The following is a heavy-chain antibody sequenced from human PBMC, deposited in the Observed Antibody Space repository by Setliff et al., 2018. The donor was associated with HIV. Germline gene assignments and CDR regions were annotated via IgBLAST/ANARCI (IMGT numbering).Heavy chain of an antibody. CDR1: GYSISTAYY. D-gene: IGHD3-3*01. Sequence: SETLSLTCAVSGYSISTAYYWGWIRQPPGKGLEWIGSIYYSGSTYYNPSLKSRVTISVDTSKNQFSLKLSSVTAADTAIYYCARVPRITTLRNAFDIWGQGTMVTVSS. V-gene: IGHV4-38-2*01. CDR2: IYYSGST. CDR3: ARVPRITTLRNAFDI. J-gene: IGHJ3*02.